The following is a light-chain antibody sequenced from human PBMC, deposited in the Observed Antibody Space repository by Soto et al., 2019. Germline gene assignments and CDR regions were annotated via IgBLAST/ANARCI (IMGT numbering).Light chain of an antibody. CDR1: SSDVGGYNY. Sequence: VLTQPASVSGSPGQSITISCTGTSSDVGGYNYVSWYQHHPGKAPKLMIYDVSNRPSGVSNRFSGSKSGNTASLTISGLQAEDEADYYCSSYTSSNTFVFGTGTKVTVL. CDR3: SSYTSSNTFV. J-gene: IGLJ1*01. CDR2: DVS. V-gene: IGLV2-14*03.